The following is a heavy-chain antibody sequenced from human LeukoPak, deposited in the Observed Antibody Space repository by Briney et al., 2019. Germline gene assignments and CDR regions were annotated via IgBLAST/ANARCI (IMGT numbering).Heavy chain of an antibody. CDR1: GFTFSAYW. V-gene: IGHV3-7*01. J-gene: IGHJ6*02. Sequence: GGSLRLSCAASGFTFSAYWMSWVRQAPGKGLEWVANIKQDGSEKYYVDSVKGRFTISRDNTKNSLYVQMNSLRAEDTAVYYCARFVANWNPGGMDVWGQGTTVIVSS. D-gene: IGHD1-20*01. CDR2: IKQDGSEK. CDR3: ARFVANWNPGGMDV.